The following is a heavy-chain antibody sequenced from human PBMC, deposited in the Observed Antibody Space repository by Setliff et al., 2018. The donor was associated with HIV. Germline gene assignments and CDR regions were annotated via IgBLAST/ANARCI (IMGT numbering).Heavy chain of an antibody. CDR2: IHPNSGGT. D-gene: IGHD2-8*01. J-gene: IGHJ4*02. V-gene: IGHV1-2*02. CDR3: ARQFSNSLDY. CDR1: GYTFTDYF. Sequence: ASVKVSCKTSGYTFTDYFMHWARQAPGQGLEWMGWIHPNSGGTVYAQKFQGRVTMTRDTSIGTAYMALSRLRSDDTAVYYCARQFSNSLDYWGQGALVTVSS.